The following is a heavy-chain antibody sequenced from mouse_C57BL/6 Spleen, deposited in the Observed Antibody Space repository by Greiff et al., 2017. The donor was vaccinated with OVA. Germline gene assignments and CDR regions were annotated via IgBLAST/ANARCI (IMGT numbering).Heavy chain of an antibody. Sequence: EVKLQESGRGLVQPGASLKLSCESNEYEFPSHDMSWVRKTPEKRLEWVAAINSDGGSTYYPDTMERRIIISRDNTKKTLYLQMSSLSSEDTALYYYARHHSFAMDYWGQGTPVTVSS. V-gene: IGHV5-2*01. CDR1: EYEFPSHD. CDR3: ARHHSFAMDY. CDR2: INSDGGST. J-gene: IGHJ4*01.